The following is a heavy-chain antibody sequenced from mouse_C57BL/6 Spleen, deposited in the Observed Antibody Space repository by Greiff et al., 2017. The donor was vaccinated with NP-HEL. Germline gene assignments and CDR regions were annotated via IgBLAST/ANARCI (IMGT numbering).Heavy chain of an antibody. J-gene: IGHJ2*01. D-gene: IGHD1-1*01. V-gene: IGHV1-69*01. Sequence: QVHVKQPGAELVMPGASVKLSCKASGYTFTSYWMHWVKQRPGQGLEWIGEIDPSDSYTNYNQKFKGKSTLTVDKSSSTAYMQLSSLTSEDSAVYYCARGATVPFDYWGQGTTLTVSS. CDR3: ARGATVPFDY. CDR1: GYTFTSYW. CDR2: IDPSDSYT.